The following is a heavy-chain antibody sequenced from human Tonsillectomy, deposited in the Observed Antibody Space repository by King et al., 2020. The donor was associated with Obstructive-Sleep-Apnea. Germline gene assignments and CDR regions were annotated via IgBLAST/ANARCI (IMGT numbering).Heavy chain of an antibody. CDR1: GFTFSSYA. V-gene: IGHV3-23*04. J-gene: IGHJ4*02. CDR3: AKVDGGKLWFGTPYFDY. Sequence: DVQLVESGGGLVQPGGSLRLSCAASGFTFSSYAMSWVRQAPGKGLEWVSAISGSGGSTYYADSVKGRFTISRDNSKNTLYLQMNSLRAEDTAVYYCAKVDGGKLWFGTPYFDYWGQGTLVTVSS. D-gene: IGHD3-10*01. CDR2: ISGSGGST.